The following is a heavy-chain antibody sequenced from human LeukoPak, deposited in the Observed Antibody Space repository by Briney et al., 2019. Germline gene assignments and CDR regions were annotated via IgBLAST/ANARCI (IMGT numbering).Heavy chain of an antibody. V-gene: IGHV3-21*01. D-gene: IGHD2-2*01. Sequence: GGSLRLSCAASGFTFSSYSMNWDRQAPGKGLEWVSSISSSSSYIYYADSVKGRFTITRDNAKNSLYLQMNSLRAEGTAVYYCARDSAAARDYWGQGTLVTVSS. CDR3: ARDSAAARDY. J-gene: IGHJ4*02. CDR1: GFTFSSYS. CDR2: ISSSSSYI.